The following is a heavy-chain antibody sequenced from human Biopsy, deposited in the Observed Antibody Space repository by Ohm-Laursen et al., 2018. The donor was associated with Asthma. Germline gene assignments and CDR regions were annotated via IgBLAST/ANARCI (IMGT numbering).Heavy chain of an antibody. CDR2: INAGNGNT. Sequence: ASVKVSCKASGYTFTSYAMHWVRQAPGQRLEWMGWINAGNGNTKYSQKFQGRVTITRDTSASTAYMELSSLRSEDTAVYYRARPYYDSSGYYYENLSFDYWGQGTLVTVSS. D-gene: IGHD3-22*01. CDR3: ARPYYDSSGYYYENLSFDY. CDR1: GYTFTSYA. J-gene: IGHJ4*02. V-gene: IGHV1-3*01.